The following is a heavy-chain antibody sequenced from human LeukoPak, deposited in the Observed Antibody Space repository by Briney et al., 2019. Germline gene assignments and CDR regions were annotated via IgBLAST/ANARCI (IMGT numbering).Heavy chain of an antibody. J-gene: IGHJ4*02. V-gene: IGHV1-46*01. D-gene: IGHD3-10*01. Sequence: ASVKVSCKASGYTFTSYYMHWVRQAPGQGLEWMGIINPSGGSTSYAQKFQGRVTMTRDTSTSTVYMELSSLRSEDTAVYYCARAYGSGSYGEPLDYWGQGTLVTVSS. CDR3: ARAYGSGSYGEPLDY. CDR2: INPSGGST. CDR1: GYTFTSYY.